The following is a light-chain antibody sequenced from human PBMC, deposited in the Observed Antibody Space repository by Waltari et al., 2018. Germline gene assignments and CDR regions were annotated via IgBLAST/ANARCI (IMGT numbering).Light chain of an antibody. CDR3: MQALQTPLT. Sequence: DIVMTQSPLSLPVTPGEPASIPCRSSPSLLHSNGYNYLDWYLQKPGQSPQLLIYLGSNRASGVPDRFSGSGSGTDFTLKISRVEAEDVGVYYCMQALQTPLTFGGGTKVEIK. CDR2: LGS. CDR1: PSLLHSNGYNY. J-gene: IGKJ4*01. V-gene: IGKV2-28*01.